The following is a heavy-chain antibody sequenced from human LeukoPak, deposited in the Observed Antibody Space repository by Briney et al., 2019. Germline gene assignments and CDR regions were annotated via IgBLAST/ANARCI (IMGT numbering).Heavy chain of an antibody. Sequence: GGSLRLSCAASGFTFSSYAMSWVRQAPGKGLEWVSAISGSGGSTYYADSVKGRFTISRGNSKNTLYLQMNSLRAEDTAVYYCAKFEASSGSIDYWGQGTLVTVSS. V-gene: IGHV3-23*01. J-gene: IGHJ4*02. CDR1: GFTFSSYA. D-gene: IGHD3-10*01. CDR3: AKFEASSGSIDY. CDR2: ISGSGGST.